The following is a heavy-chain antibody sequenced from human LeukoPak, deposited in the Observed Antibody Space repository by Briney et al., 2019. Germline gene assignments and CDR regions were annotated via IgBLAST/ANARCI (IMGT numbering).Heavy chain of an antibody. CDR3: ARERGYSSSWYGY. J-gene: IGHJ4*02. V-gene: IGHV1-69*06. CDR2: ITPIFGTA. D-gene: IGHD6-13*01. Sequence: GASVKVSCKASGGTFSSYAISWVRQAPGQGLEWMGGITPIFGTANYAQKFQGRVTITADKSTSTAYMELSSLRSEDTAVYYCARERGYSSSWYGYWGQGTLVTVSS. CDR1: GGTFSSYA.